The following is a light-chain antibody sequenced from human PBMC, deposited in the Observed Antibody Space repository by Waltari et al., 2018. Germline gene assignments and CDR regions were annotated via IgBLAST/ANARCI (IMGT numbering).Light chain of an antibody. V-gene: IGKV3-15*01. J-gene: IGKJ1*01. CDR1: QSINNN. CDR3: QQYNNWPWT. Sequence: EIVMTQSPATLSVSPGERATLSCRASQSINNNLAWYQQKPGQAPRRLIYDTSTRATGIPARFGGSGSGTEFTVTISSLQSENFAIYNCQQYNNWPWTFGQGTKVEV. CDR2: DTS.